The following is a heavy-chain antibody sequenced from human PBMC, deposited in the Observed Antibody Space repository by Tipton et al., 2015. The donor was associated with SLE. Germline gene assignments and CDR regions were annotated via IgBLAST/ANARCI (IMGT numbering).Heavy chain of an antibody. CDR2: LKPNSGT. CDR3: ARLRRVVGATSAAY. J-gene: IGHJ4*01. D-gene: IGHD1-26*01. CDR1: GYTFTRYD. Sequence: QVQLVQSGAEVKKPGASVRVSCKASGYTFTRYDINWMRQATGQGLEWMGWLKPNSGTGYAQKFTGRVTMTWNTTISTAYMELSSLRSEDTAVYYCARLRRVVGATSAAYWGNGTQVTVST. V-gene: IGHV1-8*01.